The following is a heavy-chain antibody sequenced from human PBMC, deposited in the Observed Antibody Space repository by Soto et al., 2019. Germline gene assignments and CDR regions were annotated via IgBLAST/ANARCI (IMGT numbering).Heavy chain of an antibody. CDR1: GFTFGTYS. V-gene: IGHV3-48*02. D-gene: IGHD5-18*01. CDR2: ISSSTSTI. CDR3: AIGYSLDY. Sequence: EVQLVEFGGGLVQPGGSLRLSCAASGFTFGTYSMNWVRQAPGKGLEWVSYISSSTSTIYYADSVKGRFTISRDNAKNSLYLQMNSLSDEDTAVYYCAIGYSLDYWGQGTLVTVTS. J-gene: IGHJ4*02.